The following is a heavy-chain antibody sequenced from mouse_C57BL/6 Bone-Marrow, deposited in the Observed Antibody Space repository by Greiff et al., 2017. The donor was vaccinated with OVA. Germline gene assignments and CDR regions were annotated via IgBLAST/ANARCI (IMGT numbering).Heavy chain of an antibody. CDR2: IHPSDSDT. CDR3: ARVPTTVVDSYAMDY. D-gene: IGHD1-1*01. J-gene: IGHJ4*01. Sequence: QVQLQQPGAELVKPGASVKVSCKASGYTFTSYWMHWVKQRPGQGLEWIGRIHPSDSDTNYNQKFKGKATLTVDKSSSTAYMQLSSLTSEDSAVYFCARVPTTVVDSYAMDYWGQGTSVTVSS. CDR1: GYTFTSYW. V-gene: IGHV1-74*01.